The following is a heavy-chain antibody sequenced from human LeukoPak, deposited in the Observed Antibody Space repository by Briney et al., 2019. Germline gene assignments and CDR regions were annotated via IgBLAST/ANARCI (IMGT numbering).Heavy chain of an antibody. Sequence: ASVKVSCKASGGTFSSYAISWVRQAPGQGLEWMGGIIPTFGTANYAQKFQGRVTITADESTSTAYMELSSLRSEDTAVYYCAREGLSTMVRGVINWFDPWGQGTLVTVSS. CDR1: GGTFSSYA. V-gene: IGHV1-69*13. CDR2: IIPTFGTA. J-gene: IGHJ5*02. D-gene: IGHD3-10*01. CDR3: AREGLSTMVRGVINWFDP.